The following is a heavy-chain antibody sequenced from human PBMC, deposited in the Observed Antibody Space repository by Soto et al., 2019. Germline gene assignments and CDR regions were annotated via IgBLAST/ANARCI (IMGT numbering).Heavy chain of an antibody. CDR2: IYSVGRT. V-gene: IGHV3-66*01. Sequence: EVQLVESGGGLVQPGGSLRLSCAASGFTVSSNYMSWVRQAPGKGLEWVSIIYSVGRTYYTDSVKGRFTISRDTSKNTVYLQMNSLRAEDTAVYHCARDPPYGDYWGQGTLVTVSS. D-gene: IGHD4-17*01. CDR3: ARDPPYGDY. J-gene: IGHJ4*02. CDR1: GFTVSSNY.